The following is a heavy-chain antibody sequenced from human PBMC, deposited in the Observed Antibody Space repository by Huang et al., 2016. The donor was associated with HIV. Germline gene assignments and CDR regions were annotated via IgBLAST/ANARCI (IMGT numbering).Heavy chain of an antibody. Sequence: VQLVQSGAEVRKPGASVTLSCKASGYPFITYDISWVRQAAGQGLEWMGWRNPENVNTGYAKKFQGRVIMTRNTSINTVYREVSSPRSEDAAVYYCARSLRYCRGACCTHYAMDVWGQGTTVTVSS. D-gene: IGHD2-15*01. J-gene: IGHJ6*02. CDR1: GYPFITYD. V-gene: IGHV1-8*01. CDR3: ARSLRYCRGACCTHYAMDV. CDR2: RNPENVNT.